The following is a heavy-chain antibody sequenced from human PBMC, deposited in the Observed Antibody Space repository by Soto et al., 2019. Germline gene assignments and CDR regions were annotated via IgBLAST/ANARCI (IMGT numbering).Heavy chain of an antibody. CDR3: ARETQNTIFGVVTTDNWFDP. D-gene: IGHD3-3*01. J-gene: IGHJ5*02. Sequence: QVQLQESGPGLVKPSETLSLTCTVSGGSISSYYWSWIRQPPGKGLEWIGYIYYSGSTNYNPSLKSRVTISVDTSKNQFSLKLSSVTAADTAVYYCARETQNTIFGVVTTDNWFDPWGQGTLVTVSS. V-gene: IGHV4-59*01. CDR2: IYYSGST. CDR1: GGSISSYY.